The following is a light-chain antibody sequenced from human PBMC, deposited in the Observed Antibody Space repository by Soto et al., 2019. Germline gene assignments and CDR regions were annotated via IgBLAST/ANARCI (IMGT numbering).Light chain of an antibody. CDR1: QSVTNNF. Sequence: IVLTQSPGTLSLSPGERATLSCRASQSVTNNFLAWYQHKPGQAPRLLIYGVSTRATGIPDRISGGGSGTDYTLTISRLGPEDSAVYYCQQYDKSPWTFGQGTKLEIK. V-gene: IGKV3-20*01. CDR3: QQYDKSPWT. CDR2: GVS. J-gene: IGKJ1*01.